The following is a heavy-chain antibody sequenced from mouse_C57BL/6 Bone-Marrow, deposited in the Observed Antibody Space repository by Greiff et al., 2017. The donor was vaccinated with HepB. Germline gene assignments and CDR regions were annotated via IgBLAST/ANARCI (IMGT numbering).Heavy chain of an antibody. V-gene: IGHV1-47*01. CDR2: FHPYNDDT. CDR3: ARGPLYDYSYWYFDV. D-gene: IGHD2-4*01. CDR1: GYTFTTYP. J-gene: IGHJ1*03. Sequence: VKVVESGAELVKPGASVKMSCKASGYTFTTYPIEWMKQNHGKSLEWIGNFHPYNDDTKYNEKFKGKATLTVEKSSSTVYLELSRLTSDDSAVYYCARGPLYDYSYWYFDVWGTGTTVTVSS.